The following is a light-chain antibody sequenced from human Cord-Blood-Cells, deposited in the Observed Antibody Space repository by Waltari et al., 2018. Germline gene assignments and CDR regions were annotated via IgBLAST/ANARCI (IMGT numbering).Light chain of an antibody. CDR1: QSISSY. J-gene: IGKJ4*01. Sequence: DIQMTQSPSSLSASVGDRVTITCRASQSISSYLNWYQQKPGKAPKLMIYAASSLQSGVPSRCSGSVSGTDFTLTISSLQPEDFASYYCQQSYSTPLTFVGGTKVEIK. CDR2: AAS. V-gene: IGKV1-39*01. CDR3: QQSYSTPLT.